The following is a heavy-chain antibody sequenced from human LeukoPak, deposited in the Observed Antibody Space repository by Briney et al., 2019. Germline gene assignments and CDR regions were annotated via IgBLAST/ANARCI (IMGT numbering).Heavy chain of an antibody. CDR1: GGTFSSYA. Sequence: SVKVSCKASGGTFSSYAISWVRQAPGQGLEWMGGIIPIFGTANYAQKFQGRVTITTDESTSTAYMELSSLRSEDTAVYYCARDGGYTLRGDAFDIWGQGTMVTVSS. D-gene: IGHD5-12*01. CDR2: IIPIFGTA. J-gene: IGHJ3*02. V-gene: IGHV1-69*05. CDR3: ARDGGYTLRGDAFDI.